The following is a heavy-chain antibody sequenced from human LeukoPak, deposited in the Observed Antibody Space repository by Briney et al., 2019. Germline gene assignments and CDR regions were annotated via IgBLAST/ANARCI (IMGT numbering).Heavy chain of an antibody. V-gene: IGHV4-39*07. CDR3: ARADRRDGYNYASDI. CDR1: GGSISSSSYY. D-gene: IGHD5-24*01. J-gene: IGHJ3*02. Sequence: SETLSLTCTVSGGSISSSSYYWGWIRQPPGKGLEWIGSIYYSGSTYYNPSLKSRVTISVDTSKNQFSLKLSSVTAADTAVYYCARADRRDGYNYASDIWGQGTMVTVSS. CDR2: IYYSGST.